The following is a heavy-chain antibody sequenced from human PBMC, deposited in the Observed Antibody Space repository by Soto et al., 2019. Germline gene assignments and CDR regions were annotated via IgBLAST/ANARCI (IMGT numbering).Heavy chain of an antibody. D-gene: IGHD1-1*01. CDR3: ARGRYGDY. J-gene: IGHJ4*02. Sequence: QVHLVQSGAEVKKPGASVKVSCKASGYTFTSYGITWVRQAPGQGLEWMGWISAHNGNTDYAQKLQGRVRVNRDTYTSTAYMELRSLRSDDTAVYYCARGRYGDYWGQGALVSVYS. CDR1: GYTFTSYG. V-gene: IGHV1-18*01. CDR2: ISAHNGNT.